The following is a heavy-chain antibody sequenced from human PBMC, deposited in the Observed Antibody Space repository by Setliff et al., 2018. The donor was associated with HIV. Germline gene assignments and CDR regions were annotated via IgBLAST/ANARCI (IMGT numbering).Heavy chain of an antibody. CDR2: INHSGST. V-gene: IGHV4-34*01. CDR1: GGSFSGYY. D-gene: IGHD1-26*01. Sequence: SETLSLTCAVYGGSFSGYYWSWTRQPPGKGLEWIGEINHSGSTNYKPSLKSRVTISVDMSKNQVSLKVSSVTAADTAVYYCARGHGVYSGSYLAVYFDYWGQGTLVTVSS. CDR3: ARGHGVYSGSYLAVYFDY. J-gene: IGHJ4*02.